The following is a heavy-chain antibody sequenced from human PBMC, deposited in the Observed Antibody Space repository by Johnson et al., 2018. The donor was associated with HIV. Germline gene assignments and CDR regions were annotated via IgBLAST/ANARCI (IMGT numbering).Heavy chain of an antibody. CDR2: ISYDGSTT. Sequence: QVQLVESGGGVVQPGKSLTLSCVGSGLSFSNFGIHWVRQAPGKGPEWVAVISYDGSTTDYADSVKGRFTISRDNAKNTLYLQMNSLRVEDTAVYYCVRSNGRPAAFDIWGQGTMVTVSS. CDR1: GLSFSNFG. J-gene: IGHJ3*02. CDR3: VRSNGRPAAFDI. D-gene: IGHD1-14*01. V-gene: IGHV3-30*03.